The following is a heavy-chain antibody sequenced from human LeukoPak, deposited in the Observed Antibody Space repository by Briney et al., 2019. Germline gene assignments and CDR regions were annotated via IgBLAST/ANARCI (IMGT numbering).Heavy chain of an antibody. Sequence: ASVQFSCKASGYTFTGYYMHWVRQAPGQGLEWMGWINPNSGGTNYAQKFQGRVTMTRDTSISTAYMELSRLRSDDTAVYYCARGGVYYYDSSGYLWWGPGTLVTVSS. CDR3: ARGGVYYYDSSGYLW. CDR1: GYTFTGYY. D-gene: IGHD3-22*01. V-gene: IGHV1-2*02. J-gene: IGHJ1*01. CDR2: INPNSGGT.